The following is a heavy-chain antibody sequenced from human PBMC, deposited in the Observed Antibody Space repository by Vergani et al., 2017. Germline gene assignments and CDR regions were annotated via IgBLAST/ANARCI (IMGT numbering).Heavy chain of an antibody. D-gene: IGHD4-17*01. CDR3: ARGSIDYGDYSYFDY. CDR1: GGSISSGGYY. CDR2: IYYSGST. J-gene: IGHJ4*02. Sequence: QVQLQESGPGLVKPSQTLSLTCTVSGGSISSGGYYWSWIRQQPGKGLEWIGYIYYSGSTYYNPSLKSRVTISVDTSKNQFSLKLSSVTAADTAVYYCARGSIDYGDYSYFDYWGQGTLVTVSS. V-gene: IGHV4-31*03.